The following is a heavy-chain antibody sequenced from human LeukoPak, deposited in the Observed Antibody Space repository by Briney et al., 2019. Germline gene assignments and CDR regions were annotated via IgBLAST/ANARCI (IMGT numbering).Heavy chain of an antibody. CDR2: IYYSGST. Sequence: TSETLSLTCTVSGGSISSSSYYWGWIRQPPGKGLEWIGNIYYSGSTYYNPSLKSRVTISVDTSKNQFSLKLTSVTAADTAVFYCARWGFSSSWYYFDYWGQGTLVTSPQ. J-gene: IGHJ4*02. CDR3: ARWGFSSSWYYFDY. CDR1: GGSISSSSYY. V-gene: IGHV4-39*01. D-gene: IGHD6-13*01.